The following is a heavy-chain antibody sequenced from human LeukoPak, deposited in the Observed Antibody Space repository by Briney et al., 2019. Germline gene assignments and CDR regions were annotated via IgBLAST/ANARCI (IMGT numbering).Heavy chain of an antibody. V-gene: IGHV4-59*08. D-gene: IGHD6-19*01. Sequence: PSETLSLTCTVSGGSIGTYYWSWIRQPPGKGLEWIGYIYYSGSTNYNPSLKSRVTISVDTSKNQFSLKLRSVTAADTAVYYCARRTSVAGVWFDPWGQGTLATVSS. CDR3: ARRTSVAGVWFDP. CDR1: GGSIGTYY. J-gene: IGHJ5*02. CDR2: IYYSGST.